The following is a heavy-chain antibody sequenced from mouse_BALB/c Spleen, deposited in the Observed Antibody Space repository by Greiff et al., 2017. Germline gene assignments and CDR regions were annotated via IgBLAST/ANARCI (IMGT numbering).Heavy chain of an antibody. V-gene: IGHV1-5*01. J-gene: IGHJ3*01. CDR3: TRSLLRLQGFAY. CDR2: IYPGNSDT. CDR1: GYTFTSYW. D-gene: IGHD1-2*01. Sequence: EVQLQESGTVLARPGASVKMSCKASGYTFTSYWMHWVKQRPGQGLEWIGAIYPGNSDTSYNQKFKGKAKLTAVTSTSTAYMELSSLTNEDSAVYYCTRSLLRLQGFAYWGQGTLVTVSA.